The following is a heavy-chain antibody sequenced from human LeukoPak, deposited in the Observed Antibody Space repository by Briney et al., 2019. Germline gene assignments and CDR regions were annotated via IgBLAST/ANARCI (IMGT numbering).Heavy chain of an antibody. V-gene: IGHV5-51*01. D-gene: IGHD2-2*03. Sequence: GESLKISCKGSGYSFTSYWIGWVRQMPGKGLEWMGVMYPGDSDIRYSPSFQGQVTISADKSIGTAYLQWSSLKASDTAMYFCARLYEMARISPVGYWGQGTLVTVSS. J-gene: IGHJ4*02. CDR3: ARLYEMARISPVGY. CDR2: MYPGDSDI. CDR1: GYSFTSYW.